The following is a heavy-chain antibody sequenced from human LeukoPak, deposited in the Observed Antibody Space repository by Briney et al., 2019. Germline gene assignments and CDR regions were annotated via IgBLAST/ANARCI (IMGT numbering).Heavy chain of an antibody. J-gene: IGHJ4*02. CDR1: GGSFSGSY. D-gene: IGHD6-19*01. V-gene: IGHV4-34*01. CDR3: AERGSGWYFHN. Sequence: SETLSLTCAVYGGSFSGSYGSWIRHPPGKGLEWIGEINHSGSTNYNPSLKSRVTISVDTSKNQFSLKLSSVTAADTAVYYCAERGSGWYFHNWGQGTLVTVSS. CDR2: INHSGST.